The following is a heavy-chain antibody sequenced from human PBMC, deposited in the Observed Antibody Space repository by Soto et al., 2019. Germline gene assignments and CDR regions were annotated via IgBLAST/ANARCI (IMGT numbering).Heavy chain of an antibody. CDR2: IYSGGST. V-gene: IGHV3-66*01. Sequence: PGGSLRLSCAASGFTVSSNYMSWVRQAPGKGLKWVSVIYSGGSTYYADSVKGRFTISRDNSENTLYLQMNSLRAEDTAVYYCARTCSGGTCSFDYWGQGTLVTVSS. CDR1: GFTVSSNY. CDR3: ARTCSGGTCSFDY. J-gene: IGHJ4*02. D-gene: IGHD2-15*01.